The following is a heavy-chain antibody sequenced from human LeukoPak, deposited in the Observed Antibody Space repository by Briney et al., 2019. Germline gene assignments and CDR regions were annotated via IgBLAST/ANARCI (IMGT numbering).Heavy chain of an antibody. Sequence: GASVKVSCKASGYTFTSYGISWVRQAPGQGLEWMGWISAYNGNTNYAQKLQGRVTMTPDTSTSTAYMELRSLRSDDTAVYYCASSLGIAAAALLSDWGQGTLVTVSS. J-gene: IGHJ4*02. CDR1: GYTFTSYG. CDR3: ASSLGIAAAALLSD. D-gene: IGHD6-13*01. V-gene: IGHV1-18*01. CDR2: ISAYNGNT.